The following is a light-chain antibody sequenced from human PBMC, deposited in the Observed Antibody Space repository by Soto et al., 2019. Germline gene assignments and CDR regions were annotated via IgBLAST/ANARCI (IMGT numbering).Light chain of an antibody. CDR1: QGIGDT. CDR3: QQYGSSPPIT. CDR2: GAS. J-gene: IGKJ5*01. V-gene: IGKV3-15*01. Sequence: EVVLTQSPATLSVSPGEGVTLSCRASQGIGDTLAWYQHKPGQTPRLLIFGASSRATGVPARFSGSGSGTEFTLTINSLQSEDFAMYYCQQYGSSPPITFGQGTRLEIK.